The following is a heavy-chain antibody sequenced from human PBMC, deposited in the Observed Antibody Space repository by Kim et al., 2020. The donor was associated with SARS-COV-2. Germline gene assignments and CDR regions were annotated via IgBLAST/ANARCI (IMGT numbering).Heavy chain of an antibody. D-gene: IGHD3-9*01. J-gene: IGHJ4*02. V-gene: IGHV5-51*01. Sequence: PACQGQVTISADKSISTAYLQWSSLKASDTAMYYCARHGSEGDVLTGLDYWGQGTLVTVSS. CDR3: ARHGSEGDVLTGLDY.